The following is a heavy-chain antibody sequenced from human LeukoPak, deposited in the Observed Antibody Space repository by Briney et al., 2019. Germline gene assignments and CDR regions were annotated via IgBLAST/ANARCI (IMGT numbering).Heavy chain of an antibody. V-gene: IGHV4-34*01. D-gene: IGHD3-22*01. Sequence: SETLSLTCAVYGGSFSGYYWSWIRQPPGKGLEWIGEINHSGSTNYNPSLKSRVTISVDTSKNQFSLKLSSVTAADTAVYYCARDRSPTYYYDSSGYYPDAFDIWGQGTMVTVSS. CDR2: INHSGST. CDR3: ARDRSPTYYYDSSGYYPDAFDI. CDR1: GGSFSGYY. J-gene: IGHJ3*02.